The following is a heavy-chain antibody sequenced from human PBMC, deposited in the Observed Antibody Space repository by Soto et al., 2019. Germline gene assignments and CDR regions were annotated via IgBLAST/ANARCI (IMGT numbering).Heavy chain of an antibody. D-gene: IGHD5-12*01. CDR2: IYSGGST. CDR3: ARVYSGYDLNYYYMDV. V-gene: IGHV3-66*01. CDR1: GFTVSSNY. J-gene: IGHJ6*03. Sequence: GGSLRLSCAASGFTVSSNYMSWVRQAPGKGLEWVSVIYSGGSTYYADSVKGRFTISRDNSKNTLYLQMNSLRAEDTAVYYCARVYSGYDLNYYYMDVWGKGTTVTVSS.